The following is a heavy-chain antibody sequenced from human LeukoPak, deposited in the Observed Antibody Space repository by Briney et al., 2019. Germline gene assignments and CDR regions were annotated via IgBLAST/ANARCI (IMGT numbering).Heavy chain of an antibody. Sequence: GGSLRLSCAASGFTFSSYEMNWVHQAPGKGLEWVSYISSSGSTIYYADSVKGRFTISRDNAKNSLYLQMNSLRAEDTAVYYCARDSNYYGSGSYYPNFDYWGQGTLVTVSS. J-gene: IGHJ4*02. CDR3: ARDSNYYGSGSYYPNFDY. D-gene: IGHD3-10*01. V-gene: IGHV3-48*03. CDR2: ISSSGSTI. CDR1: GFTFSSYE.